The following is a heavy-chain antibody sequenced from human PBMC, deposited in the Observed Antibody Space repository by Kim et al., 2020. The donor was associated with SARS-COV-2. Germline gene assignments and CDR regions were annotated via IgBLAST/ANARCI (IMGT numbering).Heavy chain of an antibody. CDR2: ISGSGGST. V-gene: IGHV3-23*01. Sequence: GGSLRLSCAASGFTFSSYAMSWVRQAPGKGLEWVSAISGSGGSTYYADSVKGRFTIPRDNSKNTLYLQMNSLRAEDTAVYYCAKDPRRDYYGSGSYPWYFDLWGRGTLVTVSS. J-gene: IGHJ2*01. CDR1: GFTFSSYA. D-gene: IGHD3-10*01. CDR3: AKDPRRDYYGSGSYPWYFDL.